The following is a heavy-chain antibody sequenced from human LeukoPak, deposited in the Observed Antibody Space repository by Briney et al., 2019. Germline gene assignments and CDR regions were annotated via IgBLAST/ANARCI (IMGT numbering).Heavy chain of an antibody. Sequence: SETLSLTCTVSGGSISTHYWSWVRQSPGKGLEWIGHIYYSGSTNYNPSLQSRVAMSVDTSKNQFSLKLSSVTAADTAVYYCARAEYSSPRHFDSWGQGTLVTVSS. D-gene: IGHD6-6*01. CDR2: IYYSGST. CDR1: GGSISTHY. CDR3: ARAEYSSPRHFDS. V-gene: IGHV4-59*11. J-gene: IGHJ4*02.